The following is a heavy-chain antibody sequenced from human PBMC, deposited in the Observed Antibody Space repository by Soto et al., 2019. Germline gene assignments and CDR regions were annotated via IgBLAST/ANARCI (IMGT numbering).Heavy chain of an antibody. CDR2: ISGTVSST. V-gene: IGHV3-23*01. CDR3: AKVVSDDSGSYASDYFYFYGMDL. Sequence: HPGGSLRLSCAASEFTFSIFAMTWVRQAPGKGLEWVSAISGTVSSTYYADSVKGRFTISRDNSKNTLYLQMNSLRAEDTAVYYCAKVVSDDSGSYASDYFYFYGMDLWGQGTTVTVSS. J-gene: IGHJ6*02. CDR1: EFTFSIFA. D-gene: IGHD3-10*01.